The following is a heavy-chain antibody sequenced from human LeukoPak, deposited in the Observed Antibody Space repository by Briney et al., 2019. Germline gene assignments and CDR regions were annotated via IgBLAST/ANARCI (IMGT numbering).Heavy chain of an antibody. CDR2: ISYDGSNK. CDR1: GFTFSSYG. J-gene: IGHJ6*04. V-gene: IGHV3-30*18. CDR3: AKDLGVTMVRDASYGMDV. Sequence: GRSLRLSCAASGFTFSSYGMHWVRQAPGKGLEWVAVISYDGSNKYYADSVKGRFTISRDNSKNTLYLQMNSLRAEDTAVYYCAKDLGVTMVRDASYGMDVWGKGTTVTVSS. D-gene: IGHD3-10*01.